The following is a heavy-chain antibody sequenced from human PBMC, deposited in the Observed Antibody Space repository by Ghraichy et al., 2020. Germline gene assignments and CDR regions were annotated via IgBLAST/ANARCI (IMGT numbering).Heavy chain of an antibody. CDR1: GFTVSSNY. Sequence: GGSLRLSCAASGFTVSSNYMSWVRQAPGKGLEWVSVIYIGGSTYYADSVKGRFTISRDNSKNTLYLQMNSLRAEDTAVYYCARGVVDSSGWYRRRARGAFDIWGQGTMVTVSS. D-gene: IGHD6-19*01. V-gene: IGHV3-66*01. CDR3: ARGVVDSSGWYRRRARGAFDI. J-gene: IGHJ3*02. CDR2: IYIGGST.